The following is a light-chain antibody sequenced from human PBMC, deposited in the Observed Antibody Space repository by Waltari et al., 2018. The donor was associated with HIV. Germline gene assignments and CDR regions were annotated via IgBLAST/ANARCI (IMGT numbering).Light chain of an antibody. J-gene: IGKJ2*01. V-gene: IGKV3-20*01. CDR2: GAS. CDR1: QTVSNNY. CDR3: QQFGISYT. Sequence: EIVLTQSPGTLSLSPGERATLSCRASQTVSNNYLAWYQQKPGQAPRLLIYGASSRATVIPDRFSGSGSGTDFTLTISRLEPEDFAVYYCQQFGISYTFGQGTKLEVK.